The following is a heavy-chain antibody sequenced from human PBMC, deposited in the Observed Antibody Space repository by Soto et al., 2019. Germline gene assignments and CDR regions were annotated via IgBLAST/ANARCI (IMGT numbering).Heavy chain of an antibody. J-gene: IGHJ6*02. CDR3: ARHGAAAGMDYYYYGMDV. CDR2: ISSSSSTI. Sequence: PGGSLRLSCAASGFTFSSYSMNWVRQAPGKGLEWVSYISSSSSTIYYADSVKGRFTISRDNAKNSLYLQMNSLRSDDTAVYYCARHGAAAGMDYYYYGMDVWGQGTTVTVSS. V-gene: IGHV3-48*01. D-gene: IGHD6-13*01. CDR1: GFTFSSYS.